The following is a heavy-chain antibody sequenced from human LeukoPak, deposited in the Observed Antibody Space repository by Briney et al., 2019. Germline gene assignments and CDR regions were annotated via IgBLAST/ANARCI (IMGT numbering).Heavy chain of an antibody. J-gene: IGHJ4*02. Sequence: PGRSLRLSCAASGFTFSNYAMHWVRQAPGKGLDWVAIISSDKNNKYYADSVKGRFTISRDNSKNTLYLQMNSLRAEDTAVYYCAKDLDTAMANWGQGTLGTVSS. D-gene: IGHD5-18*01. CDR1: GFTFSNYA. CDR3: AKDLDTAMAN. CDR2: ISSDKNNK. V-gene: IGHV3-30-3*01.